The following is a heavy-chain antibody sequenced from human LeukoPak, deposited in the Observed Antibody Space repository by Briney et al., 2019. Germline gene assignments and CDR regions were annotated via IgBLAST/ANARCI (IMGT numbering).Heavy chain of an antibody. J-gene: IGHJ6*02. D-gene: IGHD4-17*01. CDR3: ATTTVTRSSGMDV. Sequence: SEPLSLTCTVSGGSLSSGGYYWSWIRQHPGKGLEWIGYIYYSGTTYYNPSLKGRVTISVDTSKYQVCLKLSSVTAADTAVYYCATTTVTRSSGMDVWGQGTTVTVSS. CDR1: GGSLSSGGYY. CDR2: IYYSGTT. V-gene: IGHV4-31*03.